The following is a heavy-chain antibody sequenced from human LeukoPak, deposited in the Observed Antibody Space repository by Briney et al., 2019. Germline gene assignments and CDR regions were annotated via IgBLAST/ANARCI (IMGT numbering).Heavy chain of an antibody. CDR1: GFTFSDAW. CDR3: AKQDYDILTGYYPIVDY. D-gene: IGHD3-9*01. J-gene: IGHJ4*02. V-gene: IGHV3-15*01. Sequence: GGSLRLSCAASGFTFSDAWMSWARQAPGKGLEWVGRIKRKADGGTTDYAAPVKGRFTISRDDSKNALYLQMNSLRAEDTAVYYCAKQDYDILTGYYPIVDYWGQGTLVTVSS. CDR2: IKRKADGGTT.